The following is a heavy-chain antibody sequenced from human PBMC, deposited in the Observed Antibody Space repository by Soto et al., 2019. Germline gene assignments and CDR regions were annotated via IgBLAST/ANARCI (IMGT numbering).Heavy chain of an antibody. Sequence: SKTRSLTCAIPAPRVSSNSAGWSWVRQSPSRGLEWLGRTYYRSMWYYEYAVSVRGRITINPDTSKTKYSLQLNSVTPEHTAVYWGARGEQYSGRIFDWCGQGTLVTVSS. V-gene: IGHV6-1*01. J-gene: IGHJ4*01. CDR2: TYYRSMWYY. CDR1: APRVSSNSAG. D-gene: IGHD1-26*01. CDR3: ARGEQYSGRIFDW.